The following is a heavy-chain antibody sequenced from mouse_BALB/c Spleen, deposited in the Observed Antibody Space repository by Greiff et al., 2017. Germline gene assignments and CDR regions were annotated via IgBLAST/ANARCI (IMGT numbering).Heavy chain of an antibody. CDR1: GFTFSSFG. Sequence: EVQGVESGGGLVQPGGSRKLSCAASGFTFSSFGMHWVRQAPEKGLEWVAYISSGSSTIYYADTVKGRFTISRDNPKNTLFLQMTSLRSEDTAMYYCARSQFITTATGYAMDYWGQGTSVTVSS. D-gene: IGHD1-2*01. CDR3: ARSQFITTATGYAMDY. CDR2: ISSGSSTI. V-gene: IGHV5-17*02. J-gene: IGHJ4*01.